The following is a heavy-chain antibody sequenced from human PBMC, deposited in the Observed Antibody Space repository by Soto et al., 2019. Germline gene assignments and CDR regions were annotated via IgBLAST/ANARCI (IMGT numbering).Heavy chain of an antibody. CDR2: IWYDGSNK. D-gene: IGHD3-16*01. CDR1: GVTFSSYG. Sequence: PGGSLGLSCAAYGVTFSSYGMPWVRQAPGKRLEWVAVIWYDGSNKYYADSVKGRFTISRDNSKNTLYLQMNSLRAEDTAVYYCARDWVCWGRYRGYYYGMDVWSQGTTVTVSS. CDR3: ARDWVCWGRYRGYYYGMDV. V-gene: IGHV3-33*01. J-gene: IGHJ6*02.